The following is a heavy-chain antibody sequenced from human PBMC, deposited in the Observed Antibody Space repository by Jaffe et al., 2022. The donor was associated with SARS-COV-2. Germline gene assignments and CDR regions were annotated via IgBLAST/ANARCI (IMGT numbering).Heavy chain of an antibody. CDR1: GFTFSDYG. V-gene: IGHV3-33*01. CDR2: IWQDESHK. J-gene: IGHJ3*01. CDR3: ARNPNKLSNYYFGDSFNL. Sequence: QVHLMESGGGVVQPGTSLRLSCAASGFTFSDYGFHWVRQAPGKGLEWVAVIWQDESHKLYADSVKGRFTISRDNSREKVFLQVTSLRGEDTAVYYCARNPNKLSNYYFGDSFNLWGQGTMVIVSS. D-gene: IGHD3-10*01.